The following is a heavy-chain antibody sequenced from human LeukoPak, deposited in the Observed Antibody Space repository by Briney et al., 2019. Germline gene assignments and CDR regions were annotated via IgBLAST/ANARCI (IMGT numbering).Heavy chain of an antibody. J-gene: IGHJ4*02. CDR1: GVSISSSSYY. CDR2: IYYSGST. CDR3: ARPYSTLPYYFDY. V-gene: IGHV4-39*01. D-gene: IGHD2-15*01. Sequence: SETLSLTCTVSGVSISSSSYYWVWIRQPPGKGLEWIGSIYYSGSTYYNPSLNRRVPISVATSKNQFSLKLSSVTAADTAVYYCARPYSTLPYYFDYWGQGTLVTVSS.